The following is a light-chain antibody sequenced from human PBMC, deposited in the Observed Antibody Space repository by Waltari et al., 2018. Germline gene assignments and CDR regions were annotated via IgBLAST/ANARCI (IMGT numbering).Light chain of an antibody. CDR1: TSNIGAGHD. Sequence: QSVLTQPPSVSGTPGQRVTISCSGSTSNIGAGHDVHWYQHLPGTAPKLLIYGNNNRPSGVSDRFSGSKSGTSASLAITGLLSADEADYICATWDDSLNAWIFGGGTRLTVL. CDR2: GNN. V-gene: IGLV1-40*01. CDR3: ATWDDSLNAWI. J-gene: IGLJ2*01.